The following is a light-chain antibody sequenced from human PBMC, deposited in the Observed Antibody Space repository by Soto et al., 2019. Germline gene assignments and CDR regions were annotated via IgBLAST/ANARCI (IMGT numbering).Light chain of an antibody. CDR2: DVS. V-gene: IGLV2-11*01. Sequence: QSALTQPRSVSGSPGQSVTISCTGTSSDVSGYDYVSWYQQHPGKAPKLMICDVSKRPSGVPDRFSGSKSGNTASLTISGLQAEDEADYYCCSYAGTYGWLFGGGTKLTVL. CDR1: SSDVSGYDY. J-gene: IGLJ3*02. CDR3: CSYAGTYGWL.